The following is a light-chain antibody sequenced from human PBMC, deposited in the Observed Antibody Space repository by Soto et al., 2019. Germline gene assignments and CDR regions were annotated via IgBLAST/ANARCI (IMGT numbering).Light chain of an antibody. Sequence: QAVVTQPPSVSGAPGQRVTISCTGSNSNIGAPFDVHWYQHLPGTAPKLLIYNNNNRPSGVPDRFSGSKSGTSASLAITGLQAEDEADYYCQSYDSSLSGYVFGTGTKVTVL. CDR1: NSNIGAPFD. CDR3: QSYDSSLSGYV. V-gene: IGLV1-40*01. CDR2: NNN. J-gene: IGLJ1*01.